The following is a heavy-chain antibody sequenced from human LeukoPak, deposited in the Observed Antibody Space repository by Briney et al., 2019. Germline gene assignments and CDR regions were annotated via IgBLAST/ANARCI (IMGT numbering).Heavy chain of an antibody. D-gene: IGHD5-18*01. CDR3: ARLAYSYGYDY. CDR1: GGSFSGYY. Sequence: SETLSLTCAVYGGSFSGYYWSWIRQPPGKGLEWIGEINHSGSTNYNPSLKSRVTISVDTSKNQFSLKLSSVTAADTAVYYCARLAYSYGYDYWGQGTLVTVSS. J-gene: IGHJ4*02. V-gene: IGHV4-34*01. CDR2: INHSGST.